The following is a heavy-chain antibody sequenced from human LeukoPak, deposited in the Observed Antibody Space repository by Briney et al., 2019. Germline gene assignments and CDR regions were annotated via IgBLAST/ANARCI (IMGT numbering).Heavy chain of an antibody. J-gene: IGHJ4*02. V-gene: IGHV1-18*01. CDR2: ISAYNGNT. CDR1: GGTFSSYA. D-gene: IGHD6-19*01. CDR3: ARDWSYSSGWRVELIDY. Sequence: ASVKVSCKASGGTFSSYAISWVRQAPGQGLEWMGWISAYNGNTNYAQKLQGRVTMTTDTSTSTAYMELRSLRSDDTAVYYCARDWSYSSGWRVELIDYWGQGTLVTVSS.